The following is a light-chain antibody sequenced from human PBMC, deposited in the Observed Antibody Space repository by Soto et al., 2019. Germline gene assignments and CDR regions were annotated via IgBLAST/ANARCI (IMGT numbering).Light chain of an antibody. CDR2: GAS. J-gene: IGKJ1*01. CDR1: QSVSSSY. Sequence: EIVLTQSPGTLSLSPGERATLSCRASQSVSSSYLAWYQQKPGQAPRLLINGASSRATGIPDRFSGSGSGTDFTLTISRLEPEDFAMYYCQQYGSLWTFGQGTKVEIK. CDR3: QQYGSLWT. V-gene: IGKV3-20*01.